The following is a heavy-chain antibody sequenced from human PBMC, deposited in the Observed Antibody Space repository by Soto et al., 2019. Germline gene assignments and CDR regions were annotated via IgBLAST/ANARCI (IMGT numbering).Heavy chain of an antibody. CDR1: GFSFNNFG. V-gene: IGHV3-33*03. Sequence: GGSLRLSCAASGFSFNNFGIHWVRQAPGKGLEWVAIVWYDGNHRFYADSVKGRFSISFNTSRNTSYQQMNMLGVDDTALYSGPRYSYETFAGYSRGFDHCGQGTQVTVSS. CDR2: VWYDGNHR. J-gene: IGHJ4*02. CDR3: PRYSYETFAGYSRGFDH. D-gene: IGHD5-18*01.